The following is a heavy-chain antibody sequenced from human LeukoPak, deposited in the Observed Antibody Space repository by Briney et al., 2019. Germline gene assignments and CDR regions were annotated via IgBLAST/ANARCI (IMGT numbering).Heavy chain of an antibody. CDR3: ARDGYCSSTSCPEIAFDI. CDR2: IYSGGST. J-gene: IGHJ3*02. CDR1: GFTFSSSA. V-gene: IGHV3-53*01. D-gene: IGHD2-2*03. Sequence: GSLRLSCAASGFTFSSSAMSWVRQAPGKGLEWVSVIYSGGSTYYADSVKGRFTISRDNSKNTLYLQMNSLRAEDTAVYYCARDGYCSSTSCPEIAFDIWGQGTMVTVSS.